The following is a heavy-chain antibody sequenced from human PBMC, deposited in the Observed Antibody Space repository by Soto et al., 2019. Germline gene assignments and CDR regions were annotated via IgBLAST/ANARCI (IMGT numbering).Heavy chain of an antibody. CDR2: ISAYNGNT. J-gene: IGHJ5*02. CDR3: VLMVYADNWFDP. V-gene: IGHV1-18*01. D-gene: IGHD2-8*01. Sequence: ASVKVSCKASGYTFTSYGISWVRQAPGQGLEWMGWISAYNGNTNYAQKLQGRVTMTTDTSTSTAYMELRSLRSDDTAVYYCVLMVYADNWFDPWGQGTLVTVSS. CDR1: GYTFTSYG.